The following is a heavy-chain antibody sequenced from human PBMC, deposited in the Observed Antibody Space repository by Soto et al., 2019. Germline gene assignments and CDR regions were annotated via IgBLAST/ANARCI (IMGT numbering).Heavy chain of an antibody. CDR2: IYRGGST. CDR3: ARDLSGYTYGYGY. V-gene: IGHV3-66*01. Sequence: EVQLVESGGGLVQPGGSLRLSCAASGFTVSSNYMSWVRQAPGKGLEWVSVIYRGGSTYYADSVQGRFTISRDNSQNTRYLQMNSLRADDTAVYYWARDLSGYTYGYGYWGQGTLVTVSS. J-gene: IGHJ4*02. D-gene: IGHD5-18*01. CDR1: GFTVSSNY.